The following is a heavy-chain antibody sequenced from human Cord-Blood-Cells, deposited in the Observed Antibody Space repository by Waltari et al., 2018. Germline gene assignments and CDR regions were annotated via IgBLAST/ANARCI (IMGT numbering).Heavy chain of an antibody. CDR2: MNPSSCNT. Sequence: QVQLVQSGAAVKKPGASVKVSCQASGYTFTSYDINWVRQATGQGLEWKGWMNPSSCNTGYAQKFQGRVTMTRNTSIITAYMELSSLRSEDTAVYYCARVGYCTGGVCYGGWFDPWGQGTLVTVSS. V-gene: IGHV1-8*01. D-gene: IGHD2-8*02. CDR3: ARVGYCTGGVCYGGWFDP. CDR1: GYTFTSYD. J-gene: IGHJ5*02.